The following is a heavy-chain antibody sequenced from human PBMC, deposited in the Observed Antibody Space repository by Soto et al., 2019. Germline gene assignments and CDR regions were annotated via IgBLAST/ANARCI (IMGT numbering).Heavy chain of an antibody. D-gene: IGHD6-13*01. Sequence: PGGSRRLSCAASGFTVSSNYMSWVRQAPGKGLEWVSVIYSGGSTYYVDSVKGRFTISRDNSKNTLYLQMNRLRAEDTAVYYCAREPCIAAAGTDYWGQGTLVTVSS. CDR2: IYSGGST. CDR3: AREPCIAAAGTDY. J-gene: IGHJ4*02. CDR1: GFTVSSNY. V-gene: IGHV3-66*01.